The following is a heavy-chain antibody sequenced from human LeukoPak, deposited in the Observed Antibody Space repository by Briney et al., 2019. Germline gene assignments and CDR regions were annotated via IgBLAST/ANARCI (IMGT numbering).Heavy chain of an antibody. CDR3: AKGLQKIDY. Sequence: PGGSLRLSCAASGFTFSNSAMSWVRQAPGKGLEWVSTLSGSGITTYYADSVKGRFTISRDNSKNTLYLQMNSLRAEDTAVYYCAKGLQKIDYWGQGTLVTVSS. D-gene: IGHD4-11*01. CDR2: LSGSGITT. V-gene: IGHV3-23*01. J-gene: IGHJ4*02. CDR1: GFTFSNSA.